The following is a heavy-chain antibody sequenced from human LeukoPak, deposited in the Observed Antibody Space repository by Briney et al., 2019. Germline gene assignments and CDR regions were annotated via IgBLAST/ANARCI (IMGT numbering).Heavy chain of an antibody. V-gene: IGHV1-18*01. Sequence: GASVRVSCKASGYTFSNFGINWVRQAPGQGLEWMGWISGNNDNPNYGQKFQGRFTVTTDSSTNTAYMELRNLRFDDTAVYYCARDGTSTDDYWGQGTLATVSS. D-gene: IGHD2-2*01. CDR1: GYTFSNFG. J-gene: IGHJ4*02. CDR2: ISGNNDNP. CDR3: ARDGTSTDDY.